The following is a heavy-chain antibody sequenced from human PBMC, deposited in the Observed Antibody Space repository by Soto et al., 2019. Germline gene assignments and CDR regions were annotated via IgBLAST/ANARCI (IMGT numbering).Heavy chain of an antibody. J-gene: IGHJ4*02. V-gene: IGHV3-30-3*01. Sequence: QVQLVESGGGVVQPGRSLRLSCAASGFTFSSYAMHWVRQAPGKGLEWVAVISYDGSNKYYADSVKGRFTISRDNSKNTLYLQMNSLRAEDTAVYYCARGVLNYYDSSGLGFDYWGQGTLVTVSS. CDR2: ISYDGSNK. CDR3: ARGVLNYYDSSGLGFDY. D-gene: IGHD3-22*01. CDR1: GFTFSSYA.